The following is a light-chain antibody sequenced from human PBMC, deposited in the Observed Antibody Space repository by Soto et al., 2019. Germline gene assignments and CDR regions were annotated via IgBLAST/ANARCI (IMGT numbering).Light chain of an antibody. CDR2: DVS. CDR1: RSDVGGYNF. V-gene: IGLV2-14*01. Sequence: QSALTQPASVSGSPGQSITISCTRTRSDVGGYNFVSWYQQHPGKAPKLMIYDVSNRPSGVSNRFSGSKSGNTASLTISGLQAEDEADYYCSSYRSSSTGVFGTGTKVTVL. CDR3: SSYRSSSTGV. J-gene: IGLJ1*01.